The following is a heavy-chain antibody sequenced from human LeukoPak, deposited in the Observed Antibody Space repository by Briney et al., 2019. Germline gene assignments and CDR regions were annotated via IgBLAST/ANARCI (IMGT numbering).Heavy chain of an antibody. Sequence: SETLSLTCTVSGGSISSGVYYWSWIRQLPGKGLEWIGYIYYSGSTTYTPSLKSRVTISLDTSKNQFSLKLSSVTAADTAVYYCARFKYDFWSGSRSYYFYGMDVWGQGTTVTVSS. V-gene: IGHV4-61*08. D-gene: IGHD3-3*01. CDR3: ARFKYDFWSGSRSYYFYGMDV. J-gene: IGHJ6*02. CDR2: IYYSGST. CDR1: GGSISSGVYY.